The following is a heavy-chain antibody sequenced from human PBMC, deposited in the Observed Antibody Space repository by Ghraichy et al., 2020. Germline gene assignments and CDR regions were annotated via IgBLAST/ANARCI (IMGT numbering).Heavy chain of an antibody. Sequence: SQTLSLTCTVSGDSVSSSNSYWGWIRQPPGKGLEWIGIISYSGSTYYNPSLKSRVTIAVDTSKNQFSLKLSSVTAAVTAGYYCANPRGYYYSYMDVWGKGTTVTVAS. CDR2: ISYSGST. J-gene: IGHJ6*03. CDR3: ANPRGYYYSYMDV. CDR1: GDSVSSSNSY. V-gene: IGHV4-39*01.